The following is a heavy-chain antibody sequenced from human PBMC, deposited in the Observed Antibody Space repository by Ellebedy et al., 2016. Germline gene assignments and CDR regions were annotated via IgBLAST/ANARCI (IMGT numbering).Heavy chain of an antibody. D-gene: IGHD6-19*01. Sequence: ASVKVSXXASGYTFTSYGISWVRQAPGQGLEWMGWISAYNGNTNYAQKLQGRVTMTTDTSTSTAYMELRSLRSEDTAVYYCAGASDSSGWFDYWGQGTLVTVSS. V-gene: IGHV1-18*01. CDR2: ISAYNGNT. J-gene: IGHJ4*02. CDR1: GYTFTSYG. CDR3: AGASDSSGWFDY.